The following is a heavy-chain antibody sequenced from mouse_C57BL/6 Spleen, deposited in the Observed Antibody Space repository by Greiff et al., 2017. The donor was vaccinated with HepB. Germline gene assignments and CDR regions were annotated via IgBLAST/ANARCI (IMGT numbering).Heavy chain of an antibody. Sequence: QVQLQQPGAELVRPGSSVKLSCKASGYTFTSYWMHWVKQRPIQGLEWIGNIDPSDSETHYNQKFKDKATLTVDKSSSTACMQLSSLTSEDSAVYYCASEGGYDLDDWGQGTTLTVSS. J-gene: IGHJ2*01. CDR2: IDPSDSET. V-gene: IGHV1-52*01. CDR3: ASEGGYDLDD. CDR1: GYTFTSYW. D-gene: IGHD2-2*01.